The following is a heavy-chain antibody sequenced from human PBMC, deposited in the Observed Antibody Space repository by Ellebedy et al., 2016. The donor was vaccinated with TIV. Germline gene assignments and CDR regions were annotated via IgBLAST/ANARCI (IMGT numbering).Heavy chain of an antibody. V-gene: IGHV5-51*01. CDR2: FYPGDSNT. CDR3: ASNYGYGVPVDF. J-gene: IGHJ4*02. Sequence: PGGSLRLSCRGSGYKSTTYWIGWVRQMPGKGLEWIGIFYPGDSNTMYNPSFQGQVTISADKSVSTAYLQWTSLKASDTALYFCASNYGYGVPVDFWGQGTLVIVSS. D-gene: IGHD5-18*01. CDR1: GYKSTTYW.